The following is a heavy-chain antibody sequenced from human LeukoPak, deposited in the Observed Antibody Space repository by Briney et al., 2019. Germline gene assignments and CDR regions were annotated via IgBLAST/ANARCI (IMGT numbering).Heavy chain of an antibody. V-gene: IGHV3-7*04. J-gene: IGHJ4*02. Sequence: QPGGSLRLSCVASGFTFSSYWMNWVRQAPGKGLEWVANIKQDGSEKYYVDSMKGRFTISRDNAKNSLYLQMDSLRAEDTAVYYCARDRARVEGQLGSFDYWGQGTPVTVSS. D-gene: IGHD5-18*01. CDR2: IKQDGSEK. CDR3: ARDRARVEGQLGSFDY. CDR1: GFTFSSYW.